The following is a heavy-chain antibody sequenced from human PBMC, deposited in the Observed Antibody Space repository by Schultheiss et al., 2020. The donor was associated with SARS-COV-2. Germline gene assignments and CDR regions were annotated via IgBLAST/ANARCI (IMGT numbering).Heavy chain of an antibody. CDR3: ARQIAAAAQDY. V-gene: IGHV3-48*01. CDR2: ISSGSSTI. J-gene: IGHJ4*02. D-gene: IGHD6-13*01. CDR1: GFTFSSYN. Sequence: GGSLRLSCAASGFTFSSYNMNWVRQAPGGGLEWVLYISSGSSTIYYADSVKGRFTISRDNAKNSLYLQMNSLRVEDMAVYYCARQIAAAAQDYWGQGTLVTVSS.